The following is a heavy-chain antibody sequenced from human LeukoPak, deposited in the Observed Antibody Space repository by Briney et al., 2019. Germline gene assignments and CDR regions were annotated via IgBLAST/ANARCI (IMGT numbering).Heavy chain of an antibody. J-gene: IGHJ4*02. CDR1: GYTFTSYG. V-gene: IGHV1-18*01. CDR2: ISAYNGNT. CDR3: ARTDPGIAVAGNSDY. Sequence: ASVKVSCKASGYTFTSYGISWVRQAPGQGLEWMGWISAYNGNTNYAQKLQGRVTMTTDTSTSTAYMELRSLRSDDTAVYYCARTDPGIAVAGNSDYWGQGTLVTVSS. D-gene: IGHD6-19*01.